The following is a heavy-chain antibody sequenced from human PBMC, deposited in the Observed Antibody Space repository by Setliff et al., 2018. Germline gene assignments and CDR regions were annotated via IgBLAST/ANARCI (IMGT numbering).Heavy chain of an antibody. CDR3: ARGRNVAARLLDS. D-gene: IGHD6-6*01. V-gene: IGHV4-39*01. CDR2: IYYRGDT. J-gene: IGHJ4*02. Sequence: KPSETLSLTCTVSGASLSSGTYYWGWIRQPPGKGLEWIGRIYYRGDTYYNASLKGRLTISVDTAQNQFSLRLTSVTAADTAVYYCARGRNVAARLLDSWGQGAQVTVSS. CDR1: GASLSSGTYY.